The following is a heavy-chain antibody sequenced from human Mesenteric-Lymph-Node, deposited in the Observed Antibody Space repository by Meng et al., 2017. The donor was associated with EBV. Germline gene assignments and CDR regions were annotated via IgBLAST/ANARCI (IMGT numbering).Heavy chain of an antibody. V-gene: IGHV3-23*01. CDR1: GLIFSNVW. J-gene: IGHJ5*02. CDR2: ISGSGGST. CDR3: AKDFAPFDP. Sequence: GRLWGAGGDLVKPGGVLRLFCAGSGLIFSNVWMSWVRQAPGKGLEWVSAISGSGGSTYYADSVKGRFTISRDNSKNTLYLQMNSLRAEDTAVYYCAKDFAPFDPWGQGTLVTVSS.